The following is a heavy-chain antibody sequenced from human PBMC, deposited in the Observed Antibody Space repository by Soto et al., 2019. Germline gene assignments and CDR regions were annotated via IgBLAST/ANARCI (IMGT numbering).Heavy chain of an antibody. V-gene: IGHV3-21*01. D-gene: IGHD3-22*01. CDR1: GFTFSSYS. J-gene: IGHJ4*02. CDR3: ARVVYFDSSGYSV. Sequence: GGSLRLSCAASGFTFSSYSMSWVRQAPGKXLEWVSSITSSSDYVYYADSVKGRFTISRDNAKNSLYLQMNSLRAEDTAVYYCARVVYFDSSGYSVWGQGTLVTVSS. CDR2: ITSSSDYV.